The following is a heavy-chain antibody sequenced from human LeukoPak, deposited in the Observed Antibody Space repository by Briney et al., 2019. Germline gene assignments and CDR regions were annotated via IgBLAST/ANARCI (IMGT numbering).Heavy chain of an antibody. V-gene: IGHV1-8*02. Sequence: ASVKVSCKASGFTFTAYYIHWVRQAPGQGLEWMGWMNPNSGNTGYAQKFQGRVTMSRNTSISTAYMELSSLRSEDTAVYYCARGLWFGESHYYYGMDVWGQGTTVTVSS. D-gene: IGHD3-10*01. CDR3: ARGLWFGESHYYYGMDV. J-gene: IGHJ6*02. CDR1: GFTFTAYY. CDR2: MNPNSGNT.